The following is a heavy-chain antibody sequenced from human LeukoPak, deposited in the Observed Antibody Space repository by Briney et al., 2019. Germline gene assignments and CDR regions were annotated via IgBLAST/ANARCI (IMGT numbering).Heavy chain of an antibody. J-gene: IGHJ4*02. D-gene: IGHD6-6*01. CDR1: GFTFSSYS. CDR3: ARDSPGEYSGSCLAY. CDR2: ISSSSSYI. V-gene: IGHV3-21*01. Sequence: GGSLRLSCAASGFTFSSYSMNWVRQAPGKGLEWVSSISSSSSYIYYADSVKGRFTISRDNAKNSLYLQMNSLRAEDTAVYYCARDSPGEYSGSCLAYWGQGTLVTVSS.